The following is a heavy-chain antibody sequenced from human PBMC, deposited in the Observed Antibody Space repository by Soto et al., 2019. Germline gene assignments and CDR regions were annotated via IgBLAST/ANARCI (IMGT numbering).Heavy chain of an antibody. CDR3: ARGGLYYGMDV. CDR2: IYYSGST. V-gene: IGHV4-59*01. Sequence: PSETLSLTCTVSGGSISSYYWSWIRQPPGKGLEWIGYIYYSGSTNYNPSLKSRVTISVDTSKNQFSLKLSSVTAADTAVYYCARGGLYYGMDVWGQGTTVTVSS. CDR1: GGSISSYY. D-gene: IGHD2-15*01. J-gene: IGHJ6*02.